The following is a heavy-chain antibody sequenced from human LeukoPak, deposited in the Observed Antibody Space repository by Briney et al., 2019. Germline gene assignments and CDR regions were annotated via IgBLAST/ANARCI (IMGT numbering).Heavy chain of an antibody. CDR2: IYYSGST. D-gene: IGHD2-15*01. V-gene: IGHV4-59*01. CDR1: GGSISSYY. J-gene: IGHJ5*02. Sequence: SETLSLTCTVSGGSISSYYWTWIRQPPGKGLEWVAYIYYSGSTKTNPSLESRVTTSVDTSKNQFSLKLTSVTAADTAVYYCARVLGVCSGGSCHGRFDPWGQGTLVTVSS. CDR3: ARVLGVCSGGSCHGRFDP.